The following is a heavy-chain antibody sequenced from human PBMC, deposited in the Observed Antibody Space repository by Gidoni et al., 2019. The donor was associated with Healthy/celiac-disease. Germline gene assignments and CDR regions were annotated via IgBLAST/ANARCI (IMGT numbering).Heavy chain of an antibody. J-gene: IGHJ6*02. D-gene: IGHD2-15*01. CDR2: ISYDGSNK. CDR3: AKDRKMSRYCSGGSCYSLSYNYYYGMDV. V-gene: IGHV3-30*18. Sequence: QVQLVESGGGVVQPGRSLRLSCAASGFTFSSYGMHWVRQAPGKGLEWVAVISYDGSNKYYADSVKGRFTISRDNSKNTLYLQMNSLRAEDTAVYYCAKDRKMSRYCSGGSCYSLSYNYYYGMDVWGQGTTVTVSS. CDR1: GFTFSSYG.